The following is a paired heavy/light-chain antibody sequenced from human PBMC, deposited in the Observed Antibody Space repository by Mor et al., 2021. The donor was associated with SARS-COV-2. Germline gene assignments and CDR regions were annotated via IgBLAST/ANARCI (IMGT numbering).Light chain of an antibody. V-gene: IGKV2-29*03. CDR3: MQGLHLPLT. Sequence: DIVMTQTPLSLSVTPGQPASISCKSSQSLLRSDGKTFLYWYLQKPGQSPQLLIYEVSSRFSGVPDRFSGSGSGTDFTLKISRVEAEDVGIYYCMQGLHLPLTFGGGTKVEIK. CDR1: QSLLRSDGKTF. J-gene: IGKJ4*01. CDR2: EVS.
Heavy chain of an antibody. J-gene: IGHJ3*02. CDR1: GFTFSNYA. CDR3: AKDVGYCGSLNCVEAFDI. CDR2: IDGIGGNR. Sequence: EEQLLDSGGGFVQPGGSLRLSCAASGFTFSNYAMSWVRQAPGKGLEWVSTIDGIGGNRYYADSVKGRFTISRDNSKNTLHLQMNSLRAEDTAVYYCAKDVGYCGSLNCVEAFDIWGQGTMVTVSS. D-gene: IGHD2-2*01. V-gene: IGHV3-23*01.